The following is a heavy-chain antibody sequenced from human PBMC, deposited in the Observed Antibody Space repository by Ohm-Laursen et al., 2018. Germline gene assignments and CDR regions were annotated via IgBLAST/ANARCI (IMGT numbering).Heavy chain of an antibody. Sequence: ASVKVSCKASGYTFTSYDINWVRQAPGQGLEWMGWINPNSGGTNYAQKFQGRVTMTRDTSISTAYMELSRLRSDDTAVYYCARGPGYYDSSGFLDYWGQGTLVTVSS. CDR3: ARGPGYYDSSGFLDY. CDR2: INPNSGGT. V-gene: IGHV1-2*02. J-gene: IGHJ4*02. CDR1: GYTFTSYD. D-gene: IGHD3-22*01.